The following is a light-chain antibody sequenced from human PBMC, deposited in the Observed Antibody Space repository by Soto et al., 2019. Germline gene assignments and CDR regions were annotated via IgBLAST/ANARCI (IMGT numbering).Light chain of an antibody. CDR3: QQYNSYSGT. J-gene: IGKJ1*01. CDR2: DAS. Sequence: DIQMTQSPSAMSASVGDRVTIACRASQGISNYLAWFQQKPGKAPKLLIYDASSLESGVPSRFSGSGSGTEFTLTIRSLQPDDFATYYCQQYNSYSGTFGQGTKVDIK. CDR1: QGISNY. V-gene: IGKV1-17*03.